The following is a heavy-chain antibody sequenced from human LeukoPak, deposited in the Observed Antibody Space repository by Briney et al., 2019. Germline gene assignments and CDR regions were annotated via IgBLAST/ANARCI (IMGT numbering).Heavy chain of an antibody. CDR1: GGSISSSY. J-gene: IGHJ5*02. CDR2: IHFSETT. Sequence: PSETLSLTCTVSGGSISSSYWSWFRQPAGKGLEWIGRIHFSETTSNNPSLKSRVTLSLDTSKNRFSLNMTSVTAVDTAVYYCARGGFAPLDLWGQGILVTVSS. CDR3: ARGGFAPLDL. V-gene: IGHV4-4*07. D-gene: IGHD3-16*01.